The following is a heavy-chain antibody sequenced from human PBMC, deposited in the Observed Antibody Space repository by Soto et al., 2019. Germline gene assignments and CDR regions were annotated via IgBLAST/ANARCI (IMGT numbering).Heavy chain of an antibody. CDR2: ISNDVTTK. CDR3: ARDLLGHLVRATLDN. J-gene: IGHJ4*02. D-gene: IGHD6-13*01. CDR1: GFTFSSYA. Sequence: QVQLVESGGGVVQPGRSLRLSCAASGFTFSSYAMHWVRQAPGKGLEWVGVISNDVTTKYYAESVKGRFTISRDNSNNMVFLQMNSLRTDDTAVYYCARDLLGHLVRATLDNWGQGTLVSVSS. V-gene: IGHV3-30-3*01.